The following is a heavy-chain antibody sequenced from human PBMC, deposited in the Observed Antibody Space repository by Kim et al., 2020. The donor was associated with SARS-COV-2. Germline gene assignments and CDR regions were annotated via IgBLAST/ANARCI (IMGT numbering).Heavy chain of an antibody. V-gene: IGHV3-33*01. CDR3: ARDRESLYYYYGMDV. CDR1: GFTFSSYG. Sequence: GGSLRLSCAASGFTFSSYGMHWVRQAPGKGLEWVAVIWYDGSNKYYADSVKGRFTISRDNSKNTLYLQMNSLRAEDTAVYYCARDRESLYYYYGMDVWGQGTTVTVSS. D-gene: IGHD3-10*01. J-gene: IGHJ6*02. CDR2: IWYDGSNK.